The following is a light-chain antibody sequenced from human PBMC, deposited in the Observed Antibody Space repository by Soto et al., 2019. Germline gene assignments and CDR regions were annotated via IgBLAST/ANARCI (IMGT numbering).Light chain of an antibody. Sequence: QSALTQPASVSGSPGQSITISCSGVSGDVGNYNLVSWYQQYPGKAPALLIYEDDKRPSGVSNRFSVSKSDSTASLTISGLQAEDEADYYCCLYLGGTSVFGGGTQLTVL. CDR1: SGDVGNYNL. V-gene: IGLV2-23*01. CDR2: EDD. CDR3: CLYLGGTSV. J-gene: IGLJ7*01.